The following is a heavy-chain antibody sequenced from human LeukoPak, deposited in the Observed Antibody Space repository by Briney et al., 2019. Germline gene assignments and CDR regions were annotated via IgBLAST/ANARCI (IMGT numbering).Heavy chain of an antibody. Sequence: GGSLRLSCAGSGFVFSDFYINWIRHSPGKGLEWLAYISPDGSYTTYGDSVKGRFVISRDSAKNSVSLQMNSLRVEDTAVYYCAKSVVYYDFWSLPNDYWGQGTLVTVSS. V-gene: IGHV3-11*06. D-gene: IGHD3-3*01. CDR1: GFVFSDFY. CDR2: ISPDGSYT. J-gene: IGHJ4*02. CDR3: AKSVVYYDFWSLPNDY.